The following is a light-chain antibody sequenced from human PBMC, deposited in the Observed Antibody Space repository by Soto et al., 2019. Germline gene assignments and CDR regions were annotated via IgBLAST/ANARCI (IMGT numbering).Light chain of an antibody. Sequence: DIQMTQSPSTLSGSVGDRVTITCRASQSISYWLAWYQQKPGKAPKLLIYDASGLESGVPSRFSGSGSGTEFTLTISSLQPDDFATYYCHQYNSYSPTFGQGTKVEIK. CDR3: HQYNSYSPT. V-gene: IGKV1-5*01. J-gene: IGKJ1*01. CDR2: DAS. CDR1: QSISYW.